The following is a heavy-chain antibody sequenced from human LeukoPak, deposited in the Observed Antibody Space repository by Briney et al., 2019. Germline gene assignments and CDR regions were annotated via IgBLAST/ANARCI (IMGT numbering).Heavy chain of an antibody. Sequence: PSETLSLTCTVSGGSISSYYWSWIRQPPGKGLEWIGYIYYSGSTNYNPSLKSRVTISVDTSKNQFSLKLSSVTAADTAVYYCARTFTFNWYFDLWGRGTLVTVSS. J-gene: IGHJ2*01. V-gene: IGHV4-59*08. CDR2: IYYSGST. CDR1: GGSISSYY. CDR3: ARTFTFNWYFDL.